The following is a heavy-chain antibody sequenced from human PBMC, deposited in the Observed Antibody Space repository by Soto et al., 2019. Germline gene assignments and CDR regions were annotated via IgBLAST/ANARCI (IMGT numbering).Heavy chain of an antibody. CDR3: ARDSVYYYDSSGYPPRFPY. Sequence: PGGSLRLSCAASGFTFSSYSMNWVRQAPGKGLEWVSSISSSSSYIYYADSVKGRFTISRDNAKNSLYLQMNSLRAEDTAVYYCARDSVYYYDSSGYPPRFPYWGQGTPVTVSS. CDR1: GFTFSSYS. D-gene: IGHD3-22*01. CDR2: ISSSSSYI. V-gene: IGHV3-21*01. J-gene: IGHJ4*02.